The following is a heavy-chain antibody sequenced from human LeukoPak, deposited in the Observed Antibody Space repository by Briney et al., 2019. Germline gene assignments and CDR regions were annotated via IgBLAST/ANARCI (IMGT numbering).Heavy chain of an antibody. CDR2: INPNSGGT. D-gene: IGHD5-12*01. V-gene: IGHV1-2*02. Sequence: ASVKVSCKASGYTFTGYYMHWVRQAPGQGLEWMGWINPNSGGTNYAQKLQGRVTMTTDTSTSTAYMELRSLRSDDTAVYYCARGPYGGYSFDYWGQGTLVTVSS. J-gene: IGHJ4*02. CDR3: ARGPYGGYSFDY. CDR1: GYTFTGYY.